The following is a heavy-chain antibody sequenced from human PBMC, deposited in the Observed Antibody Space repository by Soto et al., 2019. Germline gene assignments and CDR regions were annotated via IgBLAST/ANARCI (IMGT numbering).Heavy chain of an antibody. D-gene: IGHD6-19*01. V-gene: IGHV3-73*01. CDR3: SGQWSEGY. J-gene: IGHJ4*02. Sequence: EVQLVESGGGLVQPGGSLKLSCAASGFPFSGSAMHWVRQASGKGLEWVGRIRSKANNYATAYGVSVKGRFTISRDDSKNTAYLQMNSLKTEDTAVDYCSGQWSEGYWGQGTLVTVSS. CDR2: IRSKANNYAT. CDR1: GFPFSGSA.